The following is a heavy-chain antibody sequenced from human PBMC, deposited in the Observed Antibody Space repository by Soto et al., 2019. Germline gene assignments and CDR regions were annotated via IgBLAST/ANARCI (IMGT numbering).Heavy chain of an antibody. CDR3: ARVPYDFWSGYFGGMDV. CDR2: INAGNGNT. D-gene: IGHD3-3*01. J-gene: IGHJ6*02. Sequence: ASVKVSCKASGYTFTSYAMHWVRQAPGQRLEWMGWINAGNGNTKYSQKFQGRATITRDTSASTAYMELSSLRSKDTAVYYCARVPYDFWSGYFGGMDVWGQGTTVTVSS. V-gene: IGHV1-3*01. CDR1: GYTFTSYA.